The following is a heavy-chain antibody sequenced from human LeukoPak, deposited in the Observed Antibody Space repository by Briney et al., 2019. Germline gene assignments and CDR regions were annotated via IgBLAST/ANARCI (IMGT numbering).Heavy chain of an antibody. J-gene: IGHJ6*02. CDR1: GFTFSSYA. CDR2: IRDSGDNT. V-gene: IGHV3-23*01. Sequence: GGSLRLSCAASGFTFSSYAMNWVRQAPGQGLEWVSGIRDSGDNTYYADSVKGRFTISRDNSKNTLYLQMNSLRAEDTAVYYCAKDMSWSGPYYGMDVWGQGTTVTVSS. CDR3: AKDMSWSGPYYGMDV. D-gene: IGHD2-8*02.